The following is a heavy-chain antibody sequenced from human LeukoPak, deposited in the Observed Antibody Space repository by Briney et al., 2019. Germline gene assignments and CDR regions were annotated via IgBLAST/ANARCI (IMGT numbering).Heavy chain of an antibody. CDR2: INTNTGNP. J-gene: IGHJ5*02. V-gene: IGHV7-4-1*02. Sequence: ASVKVSCKASGYTFTAYAMIWVRQAPGQGLEWMGWINTNTGNPTYAQGFTGRFVFSLDTSVSTAYLQISGLKAEDTAVYYCARALLNWNYVGGNWFDPWGQGTLVTVSS. CDR1: GYTFTAYA. D-gene: IGHD1-7*01. CDR3: ARALLNWNYVGGNWFDP.